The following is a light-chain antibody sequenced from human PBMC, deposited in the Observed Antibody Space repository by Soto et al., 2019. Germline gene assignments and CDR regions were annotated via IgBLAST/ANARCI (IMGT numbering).Light chain of an antibody. Sequence: DIQMTQYPSTLYASVGDSVTITCRASQNIRNWLAWYQQKPGKAPNPLIYDASSLKSGVPARFSGSGSGTEFTLTISCLEPEYFAVYYCQQRSDWRITFGQGTRLEI. CDR2: DAS. CDR1: QNIRNW. V-gene: IGKV1-5*01. CDR3: QQRSDWRIT. J-gene: IGKJ5*01.